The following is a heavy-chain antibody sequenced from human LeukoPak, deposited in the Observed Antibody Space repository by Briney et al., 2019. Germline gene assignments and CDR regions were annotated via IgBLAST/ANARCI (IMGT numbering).Heavy chain of an antibody. CDR1: GGSISSSY. CDR2: IYYSGNT. J-gene: IGHJ5*02. V-gene: IGHV4-59*01. CDR3: AREYYGSGSYYNGRSWFDP. D-gene: IGHD3-10*01. Sequence: SETLSLTCTVSGGSISSSYWSWIRQPPGKGLEWIGYIYYSGNTNYNPSLKSRVTISVDTSKNQFSLKLRSGTAADTAVYYCAREYYGSGSYYNGRSWFDPWGQGTLVTVSS.